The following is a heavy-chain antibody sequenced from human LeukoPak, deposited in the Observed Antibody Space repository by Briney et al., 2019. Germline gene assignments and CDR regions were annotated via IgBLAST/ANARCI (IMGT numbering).Heavy chain of an antibody. CDR2: ISSSGSTI. CDR3: ARDRHSGSYYNFDY. CDR1: GFTFSGYE. V-gene: IGHV3-48*03. J-gene: IGHJ4*02. D-gene: IGHD1-26*01. Sequence: GGALRLSCTVSGFTFSGYEMNWVRHAPGKGLEWVSYISSSGSTIFYADSVKGRFPISRDNAKNSLYLQMNGLRDEDTAVYYCARDRHSGSYYNFDYWGQGTLVTVSS.